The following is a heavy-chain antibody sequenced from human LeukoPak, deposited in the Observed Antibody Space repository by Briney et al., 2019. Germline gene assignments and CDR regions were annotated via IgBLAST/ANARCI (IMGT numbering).Heavy chain of an antibody. Sequence: PGGSLRLSCAASGFTFDDYAMHWVRQAPGKGLEWVSGISWNSGSIGYADSVKGRFTISRDNAKNSLYLQMNSLRAEDTALYYCAKAPSHYYDSSGYPFDYWGQGTLVTVSS. CDR3: AKAPSHYYDSSGYPFDY. D-gene: IGHD3-22*01. J-gene: IGHJ4*02. CDR1: GFTFDDYA. CDR2: ISWNSGSI. V-gene: IGHV3-9*01.